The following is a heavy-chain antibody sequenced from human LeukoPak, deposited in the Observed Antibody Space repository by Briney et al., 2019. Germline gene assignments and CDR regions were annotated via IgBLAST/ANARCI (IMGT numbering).Heavy chain of an antibody. CDR1: GFTFSTYG. CDR2: VGSDGINT. CDR3: ATAVASSSGWYADY. J-gene: IGHJ4*02. Sequence: GGSLRLSCAASGFTFSTYGMSWVRQAPGKGLEWVSAVGSDGINTAYADSVKGRFTISRDNPKNTLYLQMNSLRAEDTAVYYCATAVASSSGWYADYWGQGTLVTVSS. V-gene: IGHV3-23*01. D-gene: IGHD6-19*01.